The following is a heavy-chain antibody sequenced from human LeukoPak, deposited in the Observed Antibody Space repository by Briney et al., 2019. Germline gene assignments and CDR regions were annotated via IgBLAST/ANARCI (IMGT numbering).Heavy chain of an antibody. J-gene: IGHJ5*02. CDR1: GFTFSNYG. CDR3: ARDPTLYSSSRWVNWFDP. D-gene: IGHD6-13*01. Sequence: GGSLRLSCAASGFTFSNYGMDWVRQAPGKGLEWVSGIGGRGDRTYFADSVKGRFAISRNNSKNTMYLQMSSLRAEDTAVYYCARDPTLYSSSRWVNWFDPWGQGTLVTVSS. V-gene: IGHV3-23*01. CDR2: IGGRGDRT.